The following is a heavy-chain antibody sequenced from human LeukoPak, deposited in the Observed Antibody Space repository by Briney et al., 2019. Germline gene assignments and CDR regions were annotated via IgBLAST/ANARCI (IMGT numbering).Heavy chain of an antibody. CDR1: GYTFTKYY. Sequence: ASVKVSCKASGYTFTKYYIHWVRQAPGQGLEWMGLINPGGDNTNYAQKFQGRVSMTADTSTSTAYMELRSLRSDDTAVYYCARSGRGTYYYFDLWGQGTLVTVSS. J-gene: IGHJ4*02. D-gene: IGHD1-26*01. CDR2: INPGGDNT. CDR3: ARSGRGTYYYFDL. V-gene: IGHV1-46*01.